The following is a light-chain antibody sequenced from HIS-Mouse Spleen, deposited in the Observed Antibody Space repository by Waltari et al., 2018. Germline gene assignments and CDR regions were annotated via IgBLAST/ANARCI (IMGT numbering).Light chain of an antibody. V-gene: IGLV3-25*03. CDR2: KDS. CDR3: QSADSSGTYVV. J-gene: IGLJ2*01. Sequence: SYELTQPPSVSVSLGQTARLTCHGDELPQQYAYWYQQQPGQAPVLVIYKDSERPSGIPERFSGSSSGTTVTLTISGVQAEDEADYYCQSADSSGTYVVFGGGTKLTVL. CDR1: ELPQQY.